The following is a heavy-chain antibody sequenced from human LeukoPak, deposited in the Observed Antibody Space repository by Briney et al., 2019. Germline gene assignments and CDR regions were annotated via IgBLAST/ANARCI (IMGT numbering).Heavy chain of an antibody. CDR3: VKDGVLRYFDWLPSYYLDY. Sequence: GRSLRLSCAASGFTFSSYAMHWVRQAPGKGLEWVTFIRYDGSKKYYADSVRGRFTISRDNSKNTLYLQMNSLSAEDTAVYYCVKDGVLRYFDWLPSYYLDYWGQGTLVTVSS. CDR1: GFTFSSYA. D-gene: IGHD3-9*01. J-gene: IGHJ4*02. CDR2: IRYDGSKK. V-gene: IGHV3-30*04.